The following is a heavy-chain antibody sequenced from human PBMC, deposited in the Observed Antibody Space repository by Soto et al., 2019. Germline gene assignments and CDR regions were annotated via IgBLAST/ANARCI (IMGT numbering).Heavy chain of an antibody. CDR2: LSGSGSTI. J-gene: IGHJ4*02. Sequence: EVQLLESGGGLVQPGESLRLSCAASGFTFSNYAMNWVRQAPGKGLEWVSVLSGSGSTIYYADSVKGRFTISGDNSKNTVSLQMTSRRAEGTAVYYCANGLSPPYYDISTGPAYGGRGTLLTVS. CDR3: ANGLSPPYYDISTGPAY. D-gene: IGHD3-9*01. CDR1: GFTFSNYA. V-gene: IGHV3-23*01.